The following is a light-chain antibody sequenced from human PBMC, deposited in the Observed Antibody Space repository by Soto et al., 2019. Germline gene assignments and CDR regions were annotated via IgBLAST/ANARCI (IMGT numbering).Light chain of an antibody. CDR3: QQYNNWWT. V-gene: IGKV3-15*01. J-gene: IGKJ1*01. CDR2: GAS. CDR1: QSVSHN. Sequence: EIVMTQSPATLSVSPGERATLSCRASQSVSHNLAWYQKKPGQAPRLLSYGASTRATGIPARFSGSVSGTEFTLTISSLQSEDFAFYDCQQYNNWWTFGQGTRVDIK.